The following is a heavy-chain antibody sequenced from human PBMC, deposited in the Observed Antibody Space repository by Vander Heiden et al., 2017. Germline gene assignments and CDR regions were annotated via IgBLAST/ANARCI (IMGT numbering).Heavy chain of an antibody. D-gene: IGHD3-22*01. CDR1: GGSISSSSYY. J-gene: IGHJ4*02. Sequence: QLQLQESGPGLVKPSETLSLTCTVSGGSISSSSYYWGWIRQPPGKGLEWIGSSDYSGSTYYNPSLKSRGTISVDTSKNQFSLKLSSVTAADTAVYYCAREYYYDSSGYAHYFDYWGQGTLVTVSS. V-gene: IGHV4-39*01. CDR3: AREYYYDSSGYAHYFDY. CDR2: SDYSGST.